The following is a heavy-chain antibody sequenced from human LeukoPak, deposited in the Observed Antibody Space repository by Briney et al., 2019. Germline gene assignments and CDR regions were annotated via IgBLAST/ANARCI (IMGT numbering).Heavy chain of an antibody. CDR2: ISSSSTTI. CDR3: ARGEGAVAARRGTFDY. Sequence: PAGTLRRYCAAAGFTFSDNNMSWLRQALGKGLEGVSNISSSSTTIYYADSVKGRFTSSRDNAKNSLYLQMNSLRAGDTAVYYCARGEGAVAARRGTFDYWGGGTLVTVSS. J-gene: IGHJ4*02. CDR1: GFTFSDNN. D-gene: IGHD6-19*01. V-gene: IGHV3-11*01.